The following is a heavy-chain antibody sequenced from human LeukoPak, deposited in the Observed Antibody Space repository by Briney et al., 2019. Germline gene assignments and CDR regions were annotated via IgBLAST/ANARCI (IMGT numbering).Heavy chain of an antibody. CDR3: ARSRYSTSSGGFDY. CDR2: INSDGSSI. J-gene: IGHJ4*02. Sequence: GGSLRLSCAASGFTFSSYGMHWVRQAPGKGLEWVSRINSDGSSITYADSVKGRFTISRDNAKNTLYLQMNSLRGEDTAVYYCARSRYSTSSGGFDYWGQGILVTVSS. V-gene: IGHV3-74*01. CDR1: GFTFSSYG. D-gene: IGHD6-6*01.